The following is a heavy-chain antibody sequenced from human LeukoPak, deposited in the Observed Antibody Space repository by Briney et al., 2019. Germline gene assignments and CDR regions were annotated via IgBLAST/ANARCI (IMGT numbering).Heavy chain of an antibody. J-gene: IGHJ4*02. V-gene: IGHV4-30-2*01. Sequence: PSETLSLTCAVSGGSISSGAYSWSWIRQPPGKGLEWIGYIYHSGSTYYNPSLKSRVTISVDRSKNQFSLKLSSVTAADTAVYYCARERSSSGYSYGYDYWGQGTLVTVSS. CDR1: GGSISSGAYS. D-gene: IGHD5-18*01. CDR3: ARERSSSGYSYGYDY. CDR2: IYHSGST.